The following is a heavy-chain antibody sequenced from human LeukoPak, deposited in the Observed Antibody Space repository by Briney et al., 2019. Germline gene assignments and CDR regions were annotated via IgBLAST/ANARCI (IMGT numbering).Heavy chain of an antibody. CDR1: GFTFSSYA. Sequence: GGSLRLSCAASGFTFSSYAMNWVRQAPGKGLQWVSSISGSGVNTYYADSVKGRFTISRDNSKDTLYLQMNSLRAEDTAVYYCAKAPIAVAGTFCDYWGQGTLVTVSS. CDR2: ISGSGVNT. V-gene: IGHV3-23*01. CDR3: AKAPIAVAGTFCDY. J-gene: IGHJ4*02. D-gene: IGHD6-19*01.